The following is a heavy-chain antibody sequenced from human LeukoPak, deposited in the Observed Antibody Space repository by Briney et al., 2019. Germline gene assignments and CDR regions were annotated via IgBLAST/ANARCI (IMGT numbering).Heavy chain of an antibody. D-gene: IGHD3-9*01. CDR1: GFTFSSYA. Sequence: GGSLRLSCAASGFTFSSYAMSWVRQAPGKGLEWVSAISGSGGSTYYADSVKGRFTISRDISKNTLYLQMNSLRADDTAVYYCAKAATNYNILTGYYHFDCWGQGTLVTVSS. V-gene: IGHV3-23*01. J-gene: IGHJ4*02. CDR2: ISGSGGST. CDR3: AKAATNYNILTGYYHFDC.